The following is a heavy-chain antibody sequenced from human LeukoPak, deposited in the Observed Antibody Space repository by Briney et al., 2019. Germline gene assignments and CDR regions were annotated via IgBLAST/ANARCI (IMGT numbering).Heavy chain of an antibody. CDR3: AHRRDTSYYRYRYWFAP. V-gene: IGHV2-5*01. D-gene: IGHD3-9*01. CDR1: GFSLSTSGVT. J-gene: IGHJ5*02. Sequence: SGPTLVNPTQTLTLTCTFSGFSLSTSGVTVGWIRQPPGKAPEWLALINWNDEKVYSPSLQSRLTITKDTSNDQVTLTLTNVDPVDTATYYCAHRRDTSYYRYRYWFAPWGQGTLVTVSS. CDR2: INWNDEK.